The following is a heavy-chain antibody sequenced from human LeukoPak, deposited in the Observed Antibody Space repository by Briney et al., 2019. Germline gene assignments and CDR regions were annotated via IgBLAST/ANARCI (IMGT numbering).Heavy chain of an antibody. V-gene: IGHV4-30-4*08. CDR3: ALYYYGSGSYVDY. J-gene: IGHJ4*02. D-gene: IGHD3-10*01. CDR2: IYYSGST. Sequence: PSQTLSLTCTVSGGSISSGSYYWSWIRQPAGKGLEWIGYIYYSGSTYYNPSLKSRVTISVDTSKNQFSLKLSSVTAADTAVYYCALYYYGSGSYVDYWGQGTLVTVSS. CDR1: GGSISSGSYY.